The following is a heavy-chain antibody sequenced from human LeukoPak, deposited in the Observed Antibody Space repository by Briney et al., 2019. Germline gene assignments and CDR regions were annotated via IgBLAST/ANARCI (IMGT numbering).Heavy chain of an antibody. V-gene: IGHV4-38-2*01. D-gene: IGHD5-12*01. J-gene: IGHJ4*02. CDR2: IYHSGST. Sequence: SETLSLTCAVSGYSISSGYYWGWIRQPPGKGLGWIGSIYHSGSTYYNPSLKSRVTISVDTSKNQFSLKLSSVTAADTAVYYCARLVATRFDYWGQGTLVTVSS. CDR1: GYSISSGYY. CDR3: ARLVATRFDY.